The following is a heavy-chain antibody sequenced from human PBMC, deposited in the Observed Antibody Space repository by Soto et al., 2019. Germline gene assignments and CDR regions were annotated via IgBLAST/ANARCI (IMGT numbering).Heavy chain of an antibody. Sequence: KVSCKTSGYTFTSYGISWVRQMPGKGLEWMGIIYPGDSDTRYSPSFQGQVTISADKSISTAYLQWSSLKASDTAIYYCARTAAAGKYYYGVDVWGQGTTVTVSS. CDR3: ARTAAAGKYYYGVDV. CDR1: GYTFTSYG. J-gene: IGHJ6*02. CDR2: IYPGDSDT. D-gene: IGHD6-13*01. V-gene: IGHV5-51*01.